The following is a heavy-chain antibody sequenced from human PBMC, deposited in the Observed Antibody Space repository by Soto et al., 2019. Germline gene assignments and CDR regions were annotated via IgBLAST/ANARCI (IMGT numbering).Heavy chain of an antibody. D-gene: IGHD2-2*01. J-gene: IGHJ3*02. CDR3: AKFYCISTMCQAPAAKSTGGFEI. CDR1: GFTFSSYA. Sequence: EPQLLESGGGLGHPGGSLRLSCAASGFTFSSYAMSWVRQAPGKGLEWVAAISGSGASTYYADSVRGRSTISRDNSKKTVDLKMDSLRAEDTAVYYCAKFYCISTMCQAPAAKSTGGFEIWGQGTLVTVSS. V-gene: IGHV3-23*01. CDR2: ISGSGAST.